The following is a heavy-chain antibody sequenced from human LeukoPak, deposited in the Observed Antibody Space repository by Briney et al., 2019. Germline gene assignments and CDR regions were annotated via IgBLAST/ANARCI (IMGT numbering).Heavy chain of an antibody. Sequence: PGGSLRLSCAASGFTVSSNYMSRVRQAPGKGLEWVSVIYSGGSTYYADSVKGRFTIFRDNSKNTLYLQMNSLRAEDTAVYYCAREPPRPYYYYGMDVWGQGTTVTVSS. CDR1: GFTVSSNY. CDR3: AREPPRPYYYYGMDV. J-gene: IGHJ6*02. CDR2: IYSGGST. V-gene: IGHV3-53*01.